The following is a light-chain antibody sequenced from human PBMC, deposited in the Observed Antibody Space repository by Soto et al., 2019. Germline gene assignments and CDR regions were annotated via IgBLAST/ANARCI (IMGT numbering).Light chain of an antibody. CDR1: QSIASW. J-gene: IGKJ5*01. V-gene: IGKV1-39*01. CDR2: DAS. Sequence: DIQMTQSPSTLSASLGDRVTITCRASQSIASWLAWYQQKPGKAPELLIYDASTLKSGVPARFSGSGSVTDFTLTISSLQPEDFATYYCQQSYSTPPITFGQGTRLEIK. CDR3: QQSYSTPPIT.